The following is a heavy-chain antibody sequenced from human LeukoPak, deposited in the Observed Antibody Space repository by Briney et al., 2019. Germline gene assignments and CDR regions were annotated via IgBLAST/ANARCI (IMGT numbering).Heavy chain of an antibody. CDR1: GYTFINNW. Sequence: ASVKVSCKASGYTFINNWMHWVRQAPGQGLEWMGWISAYNGNTNYEQKLQGRVTMTTDTSTSTAYMELRSLRSDDTAVYYCASLKNSYDSSGYLVTDAFDIWGQGTMVTVSS. D-gene: IGHD3-22*01. V-gene: IGHV1-18*04. CDR2: ISAYNGNT. CDR3: ASLKNSYDSSGYLVTDAFDI. J-gene: IGHJ3*02.